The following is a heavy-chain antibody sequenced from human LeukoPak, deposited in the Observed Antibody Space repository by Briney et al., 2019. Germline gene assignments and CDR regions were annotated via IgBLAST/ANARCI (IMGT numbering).Heavy chain of an antibody. CDR3: AKDSMWLLDKDGIDY. D-gene: IGHD5-12*01. V-gene: IGHV3-30*02. Sequence: GGSLRLSCAASGFTFSSYGMHLVRQAQGKGLEWVAFIRYDGSNKYYADSVKGRFTISRDNSKNTLYLQMNSLRAEDTAVYYCAKDSMWLLDKDGIDYWGQGTLVTVSS. CDR2: IRYDGSNK. CDR1: GFTFSSYG. J-gene: IGHJ4*02.